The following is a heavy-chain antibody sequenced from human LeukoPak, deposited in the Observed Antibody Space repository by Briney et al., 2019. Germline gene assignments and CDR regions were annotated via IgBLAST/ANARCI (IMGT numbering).Heavy chain of an antibody. J-gene: IGHJ6*02. CDR2: IKHDGSET. CDR3: AKNGGPHGMDV. Sequence: GGSLRLSCAASGFTFSSYSMSWVRQAPGKGLEWVANIKHDGSETNYVDSVKGRFTISRDNAKNSLHLQMNSPRAEDTAVYYCAKNGGPHGMDVWGQGTTVTVSS. CDR1: GFTFSSYS. D-gene: IGHD3-10*01. V-gene: IGHV3-7*01.